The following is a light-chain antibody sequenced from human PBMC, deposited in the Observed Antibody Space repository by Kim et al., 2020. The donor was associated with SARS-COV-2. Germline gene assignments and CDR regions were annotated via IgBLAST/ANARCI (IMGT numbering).Light chain of an antibody. V-gene: IGKV3-20*01. CDR1: QSASSH. CDR2: GAS. J-gene: IGKJ2*01. Sequence: EIVLTQSPGALSLSPGERATLSCRTSQSASSHLAWYQQKPGQAPRLLIYGASSRATGIPDRFSGSGSGTDFILTITRLEPEDFAVYYCHQYGGSSHTFGQGTKLEI. CDR3: HQYGGSSHT.